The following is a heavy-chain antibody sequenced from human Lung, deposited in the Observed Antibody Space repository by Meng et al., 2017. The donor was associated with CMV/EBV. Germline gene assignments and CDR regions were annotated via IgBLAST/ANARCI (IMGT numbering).Heavy chain of an antibody. Sequence: LSLTCXASGFTFSSYTMNWVRQAPGKGLEWVSAISGSGGITYYADSVKGRFTISRDNSKNTLYLEINSLRAEDAAIYYCARDLGDGSNYYYFDFWGHGTLVTVSS. D-gene: IGHD5-24*01. CDR3: ARDLGDGSNYYYFDF. CDR1: GFTFSSYT. CDR2: ISGSGGIT. V-gene: IGHV3-23*01. J-gene: IGHJ4*01.